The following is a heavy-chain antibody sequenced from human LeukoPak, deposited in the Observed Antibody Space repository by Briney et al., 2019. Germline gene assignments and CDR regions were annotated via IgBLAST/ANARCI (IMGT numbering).Heavy chain of an antibody. CDR1: GFTFTKHW. CDR3: ARLREIPVFGVVTKSTSYFDY. CDR2: ISEDGNGR. D-gene: IGHD3-3*01. V-gene: IGHV3-7*01. J-gene: IGHJ4*02. Sequence: PGGSLRLSCVATGFTFTKHWMSWVRQSRGKGLECVAKISEDGNGRHYVDSVKGRFTISRDNAKNSLYLQMNSLRAEDTAVYYCARLREIPVFGVVTKSTSYFDYWGQGTLVTVSS.